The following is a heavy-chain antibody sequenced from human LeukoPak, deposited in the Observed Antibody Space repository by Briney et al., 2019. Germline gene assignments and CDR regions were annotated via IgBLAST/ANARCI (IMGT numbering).Heavy chain of an antibody. D-gene: IGHD2-2*01. CDR2: ISGSGGST. CDR3: AKAGRRVVHPFDP. CDR1: GFTFSSYA. V-gene: IGHV3-23*01. Sequence: PGGYLRLSCAASGFTFSSYAMSWVRQAPGTGLEWVSAISGSGGSTYYADSVKGRFTISRDNSKNTLYLQMNSLRAEDTAVHYCAKAGRRVVHPFDPWGQGTLVTVAS. J-gene: IGHJ5*02.